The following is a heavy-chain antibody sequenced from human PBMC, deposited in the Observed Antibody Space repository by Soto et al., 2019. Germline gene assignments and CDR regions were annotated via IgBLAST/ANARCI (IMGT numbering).Heavy chain of an antibody. V-gene: IGHV1-2*02. CDR2: INPNRGGT. Sequence: QVHLVQSGAEVKKPGASVKVSCKASGYTFTDYYMYWVRQAPGQGLEWMGGINPNRGGTDYAQKFRGRVTMTRDTSISTAYMELSGLRSDDTAVYYCARDPIGGGTPYYFDYWGQGSLVTVSS. CDR3: ARDPIGGGTPYYFDY. J-gene: IGHJ4*02. CDR1: GYTFTDYY. D-gene: IGHD3-10*01.